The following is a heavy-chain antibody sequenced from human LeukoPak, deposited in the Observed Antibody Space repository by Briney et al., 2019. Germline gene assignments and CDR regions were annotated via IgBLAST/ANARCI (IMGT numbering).Heavy chain of an antibody. Sequence: SETLSLTCTVSGGSISSYYWRWIRQPPGKGLEWIGYIYYSGSTNYNPSLKSRVTISVDTSKNKFSLKLSSVTAADTAVYYCARRRGYSLDYWGQGTLVTVSS. J-gene: IGHJ4*02. CDR2: IYYSGST. V-gene: IGHV4-59*08. D-gene: IGHD5-18*01. CDR1: GGSISSYY. CDR3: ARRRGYSLDY.